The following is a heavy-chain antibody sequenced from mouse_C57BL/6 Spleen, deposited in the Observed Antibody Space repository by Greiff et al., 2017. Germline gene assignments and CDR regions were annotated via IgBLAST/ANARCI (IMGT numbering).Heavy chain of an antibody. Sequence: QVQLQQSGAELARPGASVKLSCKASGYTFTSYGISWVKQRTGQGLEWIGEIYPRSGNTYYNEKFKGKATLTADKSSSTAYMELRSLTSEDSAVYFCARGGDYDDDGWYFDVWGTGTTVTVSS. V-gene: IGHV1-81*01. CDR3: ARGGDYDDDGWYFDV. CDR2: IYPRSGNT. J-gene: IGHJ1*03. CDR1: GYTFTSYG. D-gene: IGHD2-4*01.